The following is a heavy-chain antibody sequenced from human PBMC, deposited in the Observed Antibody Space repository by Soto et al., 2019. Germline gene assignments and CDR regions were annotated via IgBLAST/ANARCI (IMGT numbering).Heavy chain of an antibody. Sequence: EVQLVESGGDLVQPGGSLRLSCAASGFTLSDYWMHWVRQVPGTGLVWVSRISNDGSGTSYADFVKGRFTISKDDAKNTVYLQMNSLSAEDMAVYYCATLQLAGPDYWGQGTLVTVSS. D-gene: IGHD6-19*01. CDR3: ATLQLAGPDY. J-gene: IGHJ4*02. CDR1: GFTLSDYW. V-gene: IGHV3-74*01. CDR2: ISNDGSGT.